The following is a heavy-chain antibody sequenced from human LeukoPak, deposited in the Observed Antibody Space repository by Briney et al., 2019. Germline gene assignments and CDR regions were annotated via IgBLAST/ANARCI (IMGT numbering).Heavy chain of an antibody. CDR1: GSTSSRNF. J-gene: IGHJ4*02. CDR3: ASGAGWESGY. CDR2: IDQDGSEK. Sequence: PGGSLRLSCAVSGSTSSRNFMSWVRQTPEKGLEWVANIDQDGSEKNYVDSVKGRFTISRDNAKNSLFLQMSILRAEDTAIYYCASGAGWESGYWGQGTLVTVSS. V-gene: IGHV3-7*01. D-gene: IGHD1-26*01.